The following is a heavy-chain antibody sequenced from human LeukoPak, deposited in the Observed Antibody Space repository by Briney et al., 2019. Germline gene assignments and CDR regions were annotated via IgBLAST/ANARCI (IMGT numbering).Heavy chain of an antibody. CDR1: GFTFSGYA. CDR3: ARGGVLPGPIDAFDI. CDR2: ISSSGAGT. J-gene: IGHJ3*02. D-gene: IGHD2-8*01. Sequence: GGSLRLSCAASGFTFSGYAMSWVRQAPGKGLEWVSAISSSGAGTHYADSMKGRFTISRDNSKNTLYLQMNSLRAEDTAVYYCARGGVLPGPIDAFDIRGQGTMVTVSS. V-gene: IGHV3-23*01.